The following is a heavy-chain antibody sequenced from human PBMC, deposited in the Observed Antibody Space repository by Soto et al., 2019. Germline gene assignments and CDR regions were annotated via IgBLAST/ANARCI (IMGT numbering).Heavy chain of an antibody. J-gene: IGHJ4*02. CDR2: TSGSGGST. D-gene: IGHD3-22*01. V-gene: IGHV3-23*01. Sequence: QPGGSLRLSCAASGFTFSSYAMSWVRQAPGKGLEWVSATSGSGGSTYYADSVKGRFTISRDNSKNTLYLQMNSLRAEDTAVYYCAKDVGDTMIVVVNSFDYWGQGTLVTVSS. CDR1: GFTFSSYA. CDR3: AKDVGDTMIVVVNSFDY.